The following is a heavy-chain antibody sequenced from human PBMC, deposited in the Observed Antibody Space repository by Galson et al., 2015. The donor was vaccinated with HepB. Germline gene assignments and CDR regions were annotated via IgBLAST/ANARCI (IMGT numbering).Heavy chain of an antibody. Sequence: SLRLSCAASGFTVSSNYMSWVRQAPGKGLEWVSVIYSGGTTYYADPVKGRFTISRDNSKNILYLQMNSLRAEDTALYYCARGRVGGCDAFDIWGQGTMVTVSS. J-gene: IGHJ3*02. CDR2: IYSGGTT. CDR3: ARGRVGGCDAFDI. CDR1: GFTVSSNY. V-gene: IGHV3-53*01. D-gene: IGHD2-15*01.